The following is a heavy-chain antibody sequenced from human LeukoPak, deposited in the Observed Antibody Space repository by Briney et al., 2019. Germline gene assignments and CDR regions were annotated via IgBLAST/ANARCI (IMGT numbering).Heavy chain of an antibody. J-gene: IGHJ2*01. V-gene: IGHV4-59*01. Sequence: SETLSLTCAVYGGSFSGYYWSWIRQPPGKGLEWIGYIYYSGSTNYNPSLKSRVTISVDTSKNQFSLKLSSVTAADTAVYYCASLTNTTGYIPWYFDLWGRGTLVTVSS. D-gene: IGHD3-9*01. CDR2: IYYSGST. CDR3: ASLTNTTGYIPWYFDL. CDR1: GGSFSGYY.